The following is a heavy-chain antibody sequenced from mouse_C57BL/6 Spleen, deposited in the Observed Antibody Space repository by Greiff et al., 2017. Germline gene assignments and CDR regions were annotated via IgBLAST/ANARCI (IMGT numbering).Heavy chain of an antibody. D-gene: IGHD2-1*01. Sequence: QVQLQQPGAELVMPGASVKLSCKASGYTFTSYWMHWVKQRPGQGLEWIGEIDPSDSYTNYNQKFKGMSTLTVDKSSSTAYMQLSSLTSEDSAVYYCARGDYGNYVFYFDYWGQGTTLTVSS. J-gene: IGHJ2*01. CDR3: ARGDYGNYVFYFDY. CDR2: IDPSDSYT. CDR1: GYTFTSYW. V-gene: IGHV1-69*01.